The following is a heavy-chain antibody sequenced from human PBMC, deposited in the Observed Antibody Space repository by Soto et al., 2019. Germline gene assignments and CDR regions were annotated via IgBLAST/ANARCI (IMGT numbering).Heavy chain of an antibody. Sequence: GASVKVSCKASGYTFTGYYMHWVRQAPGQGLEWMGWINPNSGGTNYAQKFQGWVTMARDTSISTAYMELSRLRSDDTAVFYCARSVAGTLGYFDYWGQGTLVTVSS. V-gene: IGHV1-2*04. CDR3: ARSVAGTLGYFDY. CDR2: INPNSGGT. D-gene: IGHD6-19*01. J-gene: IGHJ4*02. CDR1: GYTFTGYY.